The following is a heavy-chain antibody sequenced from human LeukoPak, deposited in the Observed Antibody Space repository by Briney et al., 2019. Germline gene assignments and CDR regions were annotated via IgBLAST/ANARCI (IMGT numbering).Heavy chain of an antibody. CDR3: AREPGRGQGDKIFDY. Sequence: GASVKVSCKASGYTFTSYGISWVRQAPGQGLEWMGWISAYNGNTNYAQKLQGRVTMTTDTSTSTAYMELRSLRSDDTAVYYCAREPGRGQGDKIFDYWGQGTLVTVSS. V-gene: IGHV1-18*01. CDR2: ISAYNGNT. CDR1: GYTFTSYG. J-gene: IGHJ4*02. D-gene: IGHD2-21*01.